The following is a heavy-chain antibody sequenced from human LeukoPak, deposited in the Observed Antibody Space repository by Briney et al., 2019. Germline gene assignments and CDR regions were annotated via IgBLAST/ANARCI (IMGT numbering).Heavy chain of an antibody. CDR2: IYHSGST. D-gene: IGHD6-13*01. CDR3: ARAPRLLGIAAAEGDWFDP. CDR1: GGSISSGGYY. Sequence: PSETLSLTCTVSGGSISSGGYYWSWIRQPPGKSLEWIGYIYHSGSTYYNPSLKSRVTISVDRSKNQFSLKLSSVTAADTAVYYCARAPRLLGIAAAEGDWFDPWGQGTLVTVSS. V-gene: IGHV4-30-2*01. J-gene: IGHJ5*02.